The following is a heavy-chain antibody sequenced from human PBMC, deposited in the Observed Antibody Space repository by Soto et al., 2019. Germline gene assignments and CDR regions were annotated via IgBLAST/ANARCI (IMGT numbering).Heavy chain of an antibody. CDR1: GFTFSSYA. CDR2: TSYDGSNK. D-gene: IGHD2-15*01. J-gene: IGHJ6*02. V-gene: IGHV3-30-3*01. Sequence: GGSLRLSCAASGFTFSSYAIHWVRQAPGKGLEWVAVTSYDGSNKYYADSVKGRFTISRDNSKNTLYLQMNSLRAEDTAVYYCAREAVVAATPLFYYYYYGMDVWVQGTTVTVSS. CDR3: AREAVVAATPLFYYYYYGMDV.